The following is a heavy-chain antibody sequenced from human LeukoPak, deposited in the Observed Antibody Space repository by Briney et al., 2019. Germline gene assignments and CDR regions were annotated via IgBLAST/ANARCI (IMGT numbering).Heavy chain of an antibody. CDR1: GYTFTNYW. J-gene: IGHJ4*02. V-gene: IGHV5-51*01. Sequence: GESLQISFKASGYTFTNYWIGWVRHTPGKGLEWMGIIHPGDSDTRYRTSFQGQVTMSVDESTSTAYLHWTSLKASDTAIYYCARHAGYCTGGKCYSFYYFDYWGQGTLVTVSS. CDR2: IHPGDSDT. CDR3: ARHAGYCTGGKCYSFYYFDY. D-gene: IGHD2-15*01.